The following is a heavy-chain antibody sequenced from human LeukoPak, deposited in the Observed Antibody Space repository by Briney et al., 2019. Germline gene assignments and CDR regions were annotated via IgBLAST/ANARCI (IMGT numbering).Heavy chain of an antibody. V-gene: IGHV3-9*01. CDR3: AEGDTVTTSSLDY. D-gene: IGHD4-17*01. J-gene: IGHJ4*02. Sequence: PGGSLRLSCAASGFTFDDYAMHWVRQAPGKGLEWVSGISWNSGSIGYADSVKGRFTISRDNAKNSLYLQMNSLRAEDTALYYCAEGDTVTTSSLDYWGRGTLVTVSS. CDR1: GFTFDDYA. CDR2: ISWNSGSI.